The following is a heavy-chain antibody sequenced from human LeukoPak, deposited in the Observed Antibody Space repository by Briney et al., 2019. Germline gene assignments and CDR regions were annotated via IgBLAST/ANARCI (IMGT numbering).Heavy chain of an antibody. V-gene: IGHV1-2*02. CDR3: ARDRPSSWTIPPDY. J-gene: IGHJ4*02. CDR2: INPNSGGT. D-gene: IGHD6-13*01. Sequence: ASVKVSCKASGYTFTGYYMHWVRQAPGQGLEWMGWINPNSGGTNYAQKLQGRVTMTTDTSTSTAYMELRSLRSDDTAVYYCARDRPSSWTIPPDYWGQGTLVTVSS. CDR1: GYTFTGYY.